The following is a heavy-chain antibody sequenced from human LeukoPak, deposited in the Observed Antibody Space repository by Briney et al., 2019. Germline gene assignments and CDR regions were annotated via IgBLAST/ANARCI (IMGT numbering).Heavy chain of an antibody. CDR3: ASSADSGYSLD. CDR2: IKQDGSEK. Sequence: GGSLRLSCAASGFTFSSYWMSWVRQAPGKGLEWVANIKQDGSEKYYVDSVTGRFTISRDNAKNSLYLQMNSLRAEDTAVYYCASSADSGYSLDWGQGTLVTVSS. D-gene: IGHD3-22*01. J-gene: IGHJ4*02. V-gene: IGHV3-7*01. CDR1: GFTFSSYW.